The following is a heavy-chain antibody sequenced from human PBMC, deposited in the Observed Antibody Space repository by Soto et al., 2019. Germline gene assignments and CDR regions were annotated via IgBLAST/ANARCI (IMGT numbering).Heavy chain of an antibody. V-gene: IGHV3-64*01. CDR2: ISSNGGST. D-gene: IGHD3-9*01. CDR3: ARDAGFVSTYYDIFYYMDV. Sequence: EVQLVESGGGLVQPGGSLRLSCAASGFTFSSYAMHWVRQAPGKGLEYVSAISSNGGSTYYANSVKGRFTISRDNYKNTLYLQMGSLRAEDMAVYYCARDAGFVSTYYDIFYYMDVWGKGTTVTVSS. CDR1: GFTFSSYA. J-gene: IGHJ6*03.